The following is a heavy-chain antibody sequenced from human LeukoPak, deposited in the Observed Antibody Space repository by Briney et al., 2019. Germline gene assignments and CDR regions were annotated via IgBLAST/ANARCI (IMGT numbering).Heavy chain of an antibody. J-gene: IGHJ5*01. D-gene: IGHD4-11*01. V-gene: IGHV3-53*01. CDR3: ARDLQLES. Sequence: QPGGSLRLSCAASGFTVSSSYMSWVRQAPGKGLEWVSVIYSGGSTYYADSVKGRFTISRDNSKNTLYLQMNSLRAENTAVYYCARDLQLESWGQGTLVTVSS. CDR1: GFTVSSSY. CDR2: IYSGGST.